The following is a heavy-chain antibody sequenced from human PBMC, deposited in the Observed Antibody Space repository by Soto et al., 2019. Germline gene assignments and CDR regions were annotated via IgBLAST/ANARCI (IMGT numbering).Heavy chain of an antibody. D-gene: IGHD3-3*01. V-gene: IGHV5-51*01. CDR3: ARDLYARYDFWSGYYPFDY. CDR1: GYRFTSYW. J-gene: IGHJ4*02. Sequence: GESLKISSQGSGYRFTSYWIGWVRQMPGKGLEWMGIIYPGDSDTRYSPSFQGQVTISADKSISTAYLQMNSLRAEDTAMYYCARDLYARYDFWSGYYPFDYWGQGTLVTVSS. CDR2: IYPGDSDT.